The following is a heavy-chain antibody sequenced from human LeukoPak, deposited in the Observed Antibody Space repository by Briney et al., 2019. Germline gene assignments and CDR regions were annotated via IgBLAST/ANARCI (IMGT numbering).Heavy chain of an antibody. CDR1: GGSFSDYY. V-gene: IGHV4-34*01. J-gene: IGHJ4*02. D-gene: IGHD1-7*01. Sequence: SETLSLTCAVYGGSFSDYYWNWIRQPPGKGLEWVGEISHSGSATYSPSLKSRLTISVDKSKNQFSLKLTSVTAADTAVYYCARERTNYGGIDYWGQGTLVTVSS. CDR2: ISHSGSA. CDR3: ARERTNYGGIDY.